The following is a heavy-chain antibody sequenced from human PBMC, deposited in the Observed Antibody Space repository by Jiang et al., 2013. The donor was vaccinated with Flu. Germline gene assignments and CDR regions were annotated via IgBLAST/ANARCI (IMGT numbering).Heavy chain of an antibody. CDR2: INAGNGNT. CDR3: AREGFYYDFWSGYELPRRFDY. D-gene: IGHD3-3*01. V-gene: IGHV1-3*01. CDR1: DTPSLAML. J-gene: IGHJ4*02. Sequence: AEVKKPGASVKVPARLLDTPSLAMLCIGCDQAPGQRLEWMGWINAGNGNTKYSQKFQGRVTITRDTSASTAYMELSSLRSEDTAVYYCAREGFYYDFWSGYELPRRFDYWGQGTLVTVSS.